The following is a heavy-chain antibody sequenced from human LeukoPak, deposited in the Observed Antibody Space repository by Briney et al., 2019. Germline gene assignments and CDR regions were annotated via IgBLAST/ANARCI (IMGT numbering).Heavy chain of an antibody. Sequence: AGGSLRLSCAASGFTVSGNYMSWVRQAPGKGLEWVSVISGSGDSTYYADSVKGRFTISRDNSKNTLYLQMNSLRAEDTAAYYCAKGLMAYFQHWGQGTLVTVSS. V-gene: IGHV3-23*01. J-gene: IGHJ1*01. CDR2: ISGSGDST. CDR3: AKGLMAYFQH. CDR1: GFTVSGNY. D-gene: IGHD3-10*01.